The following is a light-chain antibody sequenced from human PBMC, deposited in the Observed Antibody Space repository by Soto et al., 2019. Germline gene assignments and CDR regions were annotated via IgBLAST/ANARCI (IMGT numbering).Light chain of an antibody. CDR3: QQRSNWRVT. CDR1: QSVYTY. V-gene: IGKV3-11*01. J-gene: IGKJ4*01. CDR2: DVS. Sequence: EIVLTQSPVTLSLSPGERATLSCRASQSVYTYLAWYQQKPGQAPRLLIYDVSNRATGIPARFSGSGSGTDFTLTISSLEPEDFAVYFCQQRSNWRVTFGGGTKVEIK.